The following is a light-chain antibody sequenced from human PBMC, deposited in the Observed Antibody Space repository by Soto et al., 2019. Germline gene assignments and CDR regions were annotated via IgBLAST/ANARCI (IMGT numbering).Light chain of an antibody. J-gene: IGLJ3*02. V-gene: IGLV2-14*01. CDR1: SSDVGGYNY. CDR3: SSYTSSSTPLV. Sequence: QSALTQPASVSGSPGQSITISCTGTSSDVGGYNYVFWYQQHPGKAPKLMIYDVTNRPSGVSNRFSGSKSGNTASLTISGLQAEEEADYYCSSYTSSSTPLVFGGGTKLTVL. CDR2: DVT.